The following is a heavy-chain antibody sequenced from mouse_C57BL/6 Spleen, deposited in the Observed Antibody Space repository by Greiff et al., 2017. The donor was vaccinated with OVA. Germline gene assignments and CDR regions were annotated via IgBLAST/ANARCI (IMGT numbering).Heavy chain of an antibody. CDR1: GYTFTSYG. D-gene: IGHD2-2*01. V-gene: IGHV1-81*01. CDR3: ARKEGMVTAFDY. J-gene: IGHJ2*01. Sequence: QVQLQQSGAELARPGASVKLSCKASGYTFTSYGISWVKQRTGQGLEWIGEIYPRSGNTYYNEKFKGKATLTADKSSSIAYMELRSLTSEDSAVYFCARKEGMVTAFDYWGQGTTLTVSS. CDR2: IYPRSGNT.